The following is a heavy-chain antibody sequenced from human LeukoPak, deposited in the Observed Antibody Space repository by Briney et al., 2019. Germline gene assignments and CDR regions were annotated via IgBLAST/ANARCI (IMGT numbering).Heavy chain of an antibody. CDR1: GFTFDDYA. V-gene: IGHV3-9*01. D-gene: IGHD3-10*01. CDR2: ISWNSGSI. Sequence: GGSLRLSCAASGFTFDDYAMHWVRQAPGKGLEWVSGISWNSGSIGYADSVKGRFTISRDNAKNSLYLQMNSLRAEDTALYYCAKAITYYYGSGSYADYWGQGTLVTVPS. CDR3: AKAITYYYGSGSYADY. J-gene: IGHJ4*02.